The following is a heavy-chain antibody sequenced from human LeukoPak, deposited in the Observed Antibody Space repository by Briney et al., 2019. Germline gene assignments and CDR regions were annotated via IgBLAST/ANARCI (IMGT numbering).Heavy chain of an antibody. CDR1: GYTFTSNY. V-gene: IGHV1-46*01. CDR2: IYPRDGST. J-gene: IGHJ4*02. CDR3: ARDQEGFDY. Sequence: GASVKVSCKASGYTFTSNYIHWVRQAPGQGLEWMGMIYPRDGSTSYAQKFQGRVTVTRDTSTGTVHMELRGLRSEDTAVYYCARDQEGFDYWGQGTLVTVSS.